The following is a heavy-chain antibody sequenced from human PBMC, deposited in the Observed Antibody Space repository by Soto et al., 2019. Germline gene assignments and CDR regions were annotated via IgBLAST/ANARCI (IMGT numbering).Heavy chain of an antibody. V-gene: IGHV1-18*01. J-gene: IGHJ4*02. CDR1: GYTFTSYG. CDR2: ISAYNGNT. D-gene: IGHD3-16*02. Sequence: GASVKVSCKASGYTFTSYGISWVRQAPGQGLEWMGWISAYNGNTNYAQKLQGRVTMTTDTSTSTAYMELRSLRSDDTAVYYCARDLLHLGELSLYSRIDPNFDYWGQGTLVTVSS. CDR3: ARDLLHLGELSLYSRIDPNFDY.